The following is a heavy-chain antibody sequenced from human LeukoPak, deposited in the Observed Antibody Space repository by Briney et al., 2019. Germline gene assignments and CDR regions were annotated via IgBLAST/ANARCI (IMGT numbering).Heavy chain of an antibody. CDR1: GFTFSSYW. V-gene: IGHV3-74*01. J-gene: IGHJ2*01. Sequence: PGGSLRLSCAASGFTFSSYWMHWVRQAPGKGLVWVSRIKSDGSSTSSADSVKGRFTISRDNAKNTLYLQMNSLRVEDTAVYYCAREDYDDNDWYFDLWGRGTLVAVSS. D-gene: IGHD4-17*01. CDR2: IKSDGSST. CDR3: AREDYDDNDWYFDL.